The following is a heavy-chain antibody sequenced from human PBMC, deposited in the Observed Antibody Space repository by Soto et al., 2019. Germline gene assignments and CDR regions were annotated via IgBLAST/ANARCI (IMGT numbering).Heavy chain of an antibody. D-gene: IGHD1-1*01. Sequence: QVHLVQSGAEVKKPGASVKVSCKGSGYDFTTYGITWVRQAPGQGLEWMGWISAHNGNTNYAQKLQGSVTVTRDTSTSTAYMELRSLRSDDTAVYYCARGRYGDYWGQGALVTVSS. CDR1: GYDFTTYG. V-gene: IGHV1-18*01. CDR2: ISAHNGNT. J-gene: IGHJ4*02. CDR3: ARGRYGDY.